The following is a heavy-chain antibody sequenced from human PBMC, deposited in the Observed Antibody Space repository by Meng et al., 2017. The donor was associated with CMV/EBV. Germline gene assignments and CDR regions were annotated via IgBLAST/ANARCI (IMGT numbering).Heavy chain of an antibody. CDR1: GFTFSSYS. J-gene: IGHJ6*02. Sequence: GVLKISCAASGFTFSSYSMNWVRQAPGKGLEWVSSISSSSSYIYYADSVKGRFTISRDNAKNSLYLQMNSLRAEDTAVYYCARDDPPYNWHPYYYGMDVWGQGTTVTVSS. D-gene: IGHD1-20*01. CDR3: ARDDPPYNWHPYYYGMDV. V-gene: IGHV3-21*01. CDR2: ISSSSSYI.